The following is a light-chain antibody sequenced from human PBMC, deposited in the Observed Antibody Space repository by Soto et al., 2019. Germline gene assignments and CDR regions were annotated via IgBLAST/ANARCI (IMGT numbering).Light chain of an antibody. J-gene: IGKJ1*01. CDR3: QQYSSYSRT. CDR2: DAS. Sequence: DIQMTQSPYTLSSSLGYRVTSTCRSSQGISTWLAWYQQKPVTAPKLLIYDASSLESGVPSRFSGSGSGTEFTLTISSLQPDDYATYYCQQYSSYSRTFGQGTKVDIK. V-gene: IGKV1-5*01. CDR1: QGISTW.